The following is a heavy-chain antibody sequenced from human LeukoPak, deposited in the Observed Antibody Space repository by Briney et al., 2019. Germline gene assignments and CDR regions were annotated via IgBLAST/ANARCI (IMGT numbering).Heavy chain of an antibody. CDR3: AGYFCSGGSCYRYFDY. CDR2: ISGSDGGT. J-gene: IGHJ4*02. V-gene: IGHV3-23*01. CDR1: GFTFSSYA. D-gene: IGHD2-15*01. Sequence: PGGSLRLSCAASGFTFSSYAMSWVRQPPGKGLEWVSTISGSDGGTYYADSVKGRFTISRDNSKNTLYLQMNSLRPEDTAVYYCAGYFCSGGSCYRYFDYWGQGTLVTVSS.